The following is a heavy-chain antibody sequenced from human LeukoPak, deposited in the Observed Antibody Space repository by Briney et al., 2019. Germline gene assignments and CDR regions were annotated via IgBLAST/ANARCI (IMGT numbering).Heavy chain of an antibody. V-gene: IGHV3-30*02. CDR2: IRYDGSNK. CDR3: AKPASWDILTGYYIDY. CDR1: GFTFSSYG. D-gene: IGHD3-9*01. J-gene: IGHJ4*02. Sequence: GGSLRLSCAASGFTFSSYGMHWVRQAPGKGLEWVAFIRYDGSNKYYADSVKGRFTISRDNSKNTLYLQMNSLRAEDTAVYYCAKPASWDILTGYYIDYWGQGTLVTVSS.